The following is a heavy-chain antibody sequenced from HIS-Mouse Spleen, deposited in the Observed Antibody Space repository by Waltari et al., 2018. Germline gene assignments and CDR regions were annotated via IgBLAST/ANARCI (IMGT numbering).Heavy chain of an antibody. CDR1: GSSIISYG. J-gene: IGHJ3*02. CDR3: AGRDVDAFDI. CDR2: RKQDGSEK. V-gene: IGHV3-7*01. Sequence: EVQLVESGGGLVQPGGSLRLSCAAPGSSIISYGSVWVREAPGKGLEWVANRKQDGSEKYYVDSVKGRFTISRDNSKNSLYLQMNSLRAEDTAVYYCAGRDVDAFDIWGQGTMVTVSS.